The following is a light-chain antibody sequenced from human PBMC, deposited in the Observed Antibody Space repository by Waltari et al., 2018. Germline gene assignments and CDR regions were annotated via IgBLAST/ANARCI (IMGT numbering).Light chain of an antibody. J-gene: IGLJ3*02. CDR3: QTGGHGTWV. V-gene: IGLV4-69*01. CDR1: SGHSTNI. CDR2: VNSDGSH. Sequence: LVLTHSPSASASLGASVKLTCTLSSGHSTNIIAWLQQQPEKGPRYLMNVNSDGSHNKGVGIPDRFSGSSSGAERYLTISSLQSEDEADYYCQTGGHGTWVFGGGTRLTVL.